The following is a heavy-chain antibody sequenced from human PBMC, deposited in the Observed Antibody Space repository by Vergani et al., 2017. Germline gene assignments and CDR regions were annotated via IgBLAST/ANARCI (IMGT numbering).Heavy chain of an antibody. D-gene: IGHD6-6*01. CDR1: GFTFSSYS. CDR3: AGRLAARSNFDY. J-gene: IGHJ4*02. V-gene: IGHV3-48*04. CDR2: ISRSSSTI. Sequence: EVQLVESGGGLVQPGGSLRLSCAASGFTFSSYSMNWVRQAPGKGLEWVSYISRSSSTIYYADSVKGRFTISRDNAKNSLYLQMNSLRAEDTAVYYCAGRLAARSNFDYWGQGTLVTVSS.